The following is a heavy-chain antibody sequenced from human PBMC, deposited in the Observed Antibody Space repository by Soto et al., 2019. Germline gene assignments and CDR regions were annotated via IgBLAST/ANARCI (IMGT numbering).Heavy chain of an antibody. CDR1: GFTFSSYG. J-gene: IGHJ6*03. CDR3: AKDGYYYYGSGSYYNVGYYYYYMDV. CDR2: ISYDGSNK. V-gene: IGHV3-30*18. Sequence: QVQLVESGGGVVQPGRSLRLSCAASGFTFSSYGMHWVRQAPGKGLEWVAVISYDGSNKYYADSVKGRFTISRDNSKNTLYLQMNSLRAEDTAVHYCAKDGYYYYGSGSYYNVGYYYYYMDVWGKGTTVTVSS. D-gene: IGHD3-10*01.